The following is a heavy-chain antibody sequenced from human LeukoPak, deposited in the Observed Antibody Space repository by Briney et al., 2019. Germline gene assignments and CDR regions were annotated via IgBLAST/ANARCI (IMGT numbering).Heavy chain of an antibody. D-gene: IGHD1-14*01. CDR3: VVVVEPPDSDGFDV. CDR2: INADGSTT. V-gene: IGHV3-74*01. Sequence: GGSLRLSCAASGFTFGNSLVHWVRQAPGKGLVWVSLINADGSTTTYADSVKGRFTISRDNARNTLSLQMNSLTIEDTAVYYCVVVVEPPDSDGFDVWGQGTMITVSS. J-gene: IGHJ3*01. CDR1: GFTFGNSL.